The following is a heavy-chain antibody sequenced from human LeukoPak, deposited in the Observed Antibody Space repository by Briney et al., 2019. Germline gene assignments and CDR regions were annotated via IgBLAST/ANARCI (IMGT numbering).Heavy chain of an antibody. V-gene: IGHV1-69*13. CDR3: ATNSYHDFWSGYFDS. CDR1: GGSFSSYA. CDR2: IIPVSGTT. D-gene: IGHD3-3*01. J-gene: IGHJ5*01. Sequence: SVKVSCKVSGGSFSSYAISWLRQAPGQGLEWMGGIIPVSGTTSYPHKFQGRVTISEDESTSTSYMELSSLRSEDTAVYYCATNSYHDFWSGYFDSWGRGTLVTVSS.